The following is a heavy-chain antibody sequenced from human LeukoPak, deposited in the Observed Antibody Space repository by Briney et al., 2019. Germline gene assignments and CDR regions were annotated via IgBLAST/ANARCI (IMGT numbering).Heavy chain of an antibody. CDR1: GGSISSGGYS. D-gene: IGHD3-10*01. J-gene: IGHJ4*02. V-gene: IGHV4-30-2*01. Sequence: SETLSLTCAVSGGSISSGGYSWSWIRQPPGKGLEWIGYIYHSGSTYYNPSLKSRVTRSVDRSKNQFSLKLSSVTAADTAVYYCARLGWFGEFGYWGQGTLVTVSS. CDR2: IYHSGST. CDR3: ARLGWFGEFGY.